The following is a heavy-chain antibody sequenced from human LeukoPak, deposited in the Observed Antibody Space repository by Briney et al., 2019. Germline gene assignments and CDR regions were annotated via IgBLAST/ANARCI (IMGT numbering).Heavy chain of an antibody. D-gene: IGHD6-13*01. CDR1: GFTFSSYA. CDR2: ISGSGGST. Sequence: GGSLRLSCAASGFTFSSYAMSWVRQAPGKGLEWVSAISGSGGSTYYADSVKGRFTISRDNSKNTLYLQMNSLRAEDTAVYYCAKDGPVRDSSSWYYFDYWGQGTLVTVSS. J-gene: IGHJ4*02. CDR3: AKDGPVRDSSSWYYFDY. V-gene: IGHV3-23*01.